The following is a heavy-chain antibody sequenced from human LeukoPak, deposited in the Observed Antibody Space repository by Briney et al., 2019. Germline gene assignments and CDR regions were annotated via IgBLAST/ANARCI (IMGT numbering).Heavy chain of an antibody. CDR3: ARWATSFDL. D-gene: IGHD6-6*01. V-gene: IGHV3-7*01. Sequence: GGSLRRSCAASGFTVGNYWMSWVRQAPGKGLEWVANIKQDGSDKYYVDSVTGRFTIARDNAKNSLYLQMNSLRAEDTAVYYCARWATSFDLWGQGTLVTVSS. J-gene: IGHJ4*02. CDR1: GFTVGNYW. CDR2: IKQDGSDK.